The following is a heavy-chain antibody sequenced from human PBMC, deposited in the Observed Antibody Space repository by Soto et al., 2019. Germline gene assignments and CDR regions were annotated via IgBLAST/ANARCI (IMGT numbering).Heavy chain of an antibody. CDR2: IHNSGST. CDR1: GGSITSYY. V-gene: IGHV4-59*01. J-gene: IGHJ4*01. D-gene: IGHD3-10*01. CDR3: ARRWSGTDY. Sequence: QVQLQESGPGLVKPSETLSLTCTVSGGSITSYYWSWIRQPPGKGLEWIGYIHNSGSTSYNPSLQSRVTISADVSKNQFSLDLRSLTAADTAVYYCARRWSGTDYWGHGTLVTVSS.